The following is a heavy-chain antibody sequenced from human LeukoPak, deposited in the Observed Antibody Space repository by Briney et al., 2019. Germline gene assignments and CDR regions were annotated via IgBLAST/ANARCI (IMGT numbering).Heavy chain of an antibody. D-gene: IGHD3-3*01. CDR1: GFTFSSYW. V-gene: IGHV3-7*01. J-gene: IGHJ4*02. CDR2: IKQDGSEK. Sequence: GGSLRLSCAASGFTFSSYWMSWVRQAPGKGLEWVANIKQDGSEKYYVDSVKGRFTISRDNAKNSLYLQMNSLRAEDTAVYYCARGLDYDFWSGHKDYFDYWGQGTLVTVSS. CDR3: ARGLDYDFWSGHKDYFDY.